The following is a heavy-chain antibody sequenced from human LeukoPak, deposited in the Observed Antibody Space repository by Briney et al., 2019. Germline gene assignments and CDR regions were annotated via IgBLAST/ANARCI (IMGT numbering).Heavy chain of an antibody. J-gene: IGHJ4*02. Sequence: GRSLRLSCAASGFAFSNYAMHWVRQAPGKGLEWVAVISYDGGTKYYADSVKGRSTISRDNSKNTLYLQMNSLRAEDTAVYYCAKDKMAYSTSSWDYWGQGTLVTVSS. CDR1: GFAFSNYA. V-gene: IGHV3-30*18. CDR3: AKDKMAYSTSSWDY. CDR2: ISYDGGTK. D-gene: IGHD6-6*01.